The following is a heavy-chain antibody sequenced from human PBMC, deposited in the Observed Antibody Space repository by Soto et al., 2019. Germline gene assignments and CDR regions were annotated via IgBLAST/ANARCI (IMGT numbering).Heavy chain of an antibody. Sequence: EVQLVESGGGLVQPGRSLRLSCAASGFTFDDYAMHWVRQAPGKGLEWVSGISWNSGSIGYADSVKGRFTISRDNAKNCLYLQRNSLRAEDTALYYRAKDTDRIYYYGMEVWGQGTTLTVAS. V-gene: IGHV3-9*01. J-gene: IGHJ6*02. CDR1: GFTFDDYA. D-gene: IGHD2-15*01. CDR2: ISWNSGSI. CDR3: AKDTDRIYYYGMEV.